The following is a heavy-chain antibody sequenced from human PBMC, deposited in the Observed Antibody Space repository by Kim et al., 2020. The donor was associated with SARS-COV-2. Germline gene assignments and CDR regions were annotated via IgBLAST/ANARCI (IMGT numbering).Heavy chain of an antibody. CDR1: GYSISTGSY. D-gene: IGHD3-22*01. V-gene: IGHV4-38-2*02. J-gene: IGHJ4*01. CDR3: ARVHYEWILMSVPQYFDI. Sequence: SETLSLTCSVAGYSISTGSYWGWIRQAPGGGLVWLGSIHHMGSPYHSPSLEGRITLSVDTTKNQFSLNLTSVTASDTALYFCARVHYEWILMSVPQYFDIGGHGLLGTVSS. CDR2: IHHMGSP.